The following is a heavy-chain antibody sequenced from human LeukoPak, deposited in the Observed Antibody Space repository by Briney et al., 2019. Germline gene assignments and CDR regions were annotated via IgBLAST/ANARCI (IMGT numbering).Heavy chain of an antibody. Sequence: GGSLRLSCAASGFTFSRCAMTWVRQAPGKGLEWVSVISGSGGSTHYADSVKGRFTISRDNSKNTLYLQMSSLRTADTAVYYCARDVGDEGNYWGQGTLVTVSS. V-gene: IGHV3-23*01. CDR3: ARDVGDEGNY. D-gene: IGHD3-16*01. J-gene: IGHJ4*02. CDR2: ISGSGGST. CDR1: GFTFSRCA.